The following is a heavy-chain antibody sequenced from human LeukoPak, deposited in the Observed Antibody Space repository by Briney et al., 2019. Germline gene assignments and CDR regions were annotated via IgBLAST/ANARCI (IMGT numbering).Heavy chain of an antibody. CDR3: ARVLRPMASQYYFDY. Sequence: SETLSLTCTVSGASINTYYWSWIRQPPGKGLEWIGYIYYSGTTSYNPSLKTRVTISIDTSKNQFSLKLSSVTAADTAVYYCARVLRPMASQYYFDYWGRGTLVTVSS. CDR2: IYYSGTT. V-gene: IGHV4-59*01. J-gene: IGHJ4*02. D-gene: IGHD3-10*01. CDR1: GASINTYY.